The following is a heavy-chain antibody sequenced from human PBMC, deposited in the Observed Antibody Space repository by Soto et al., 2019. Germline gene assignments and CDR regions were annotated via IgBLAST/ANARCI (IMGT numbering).Heavy chain of an antibody. CDR1: GGTFSSYA. Sequence: SVKVSCKASGGTFSSYAISWVRQAPGQGLEWMGGIIPIFGTANYAQKFQGRVTITADESTSTAYMELSSLRSEDTAVYYCARREMATIRDYYFDYWGQGTLVTV. CDR3: ARREMATIRDYYFDY. CDR2: IIPIFGTA. V-gene: IGHV1-69*13. D-gene: IGHD5-12*01. J-gene: IGHJ4*02.